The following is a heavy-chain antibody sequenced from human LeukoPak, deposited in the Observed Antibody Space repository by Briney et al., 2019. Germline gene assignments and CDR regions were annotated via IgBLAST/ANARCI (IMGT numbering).Heavy chain of an antibody. J-gene: IGHJ4*02. Sequence: GGSLRPSCAASGFTFRNHWMHWGRQTPGQGLVWVSRIKGDGTTTTYADSVKGRFTISRDNAKNTVYLQMNSLKGEDTGVCYCARDAAGLDYWGQGTLVTVSS. CDR3: ARDAAGLDY. D-gene: IGHD1-14*01. CDR2: IKGDGTTT. V-gene: IGHV3-74*01. CDR1: GFTFRNHW.